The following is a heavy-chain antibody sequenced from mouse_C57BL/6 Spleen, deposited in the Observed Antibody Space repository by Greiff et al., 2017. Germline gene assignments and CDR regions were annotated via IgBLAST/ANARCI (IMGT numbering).Heavy chain of an antibody. Sequence: VQLQQSGPELVKPGASVKISCTASGYAFSSSWMNWVQQRPGKGLEWIGRIYPGDGDTNYNGKFKGKGTLTADKSSSTAYMQLSSLTSEDSAVYFCARYYYGSSLPYWGQGTLVTVSA. CDR2: IYPGDGDT. CDR3: ARYYYGSSLPY. CDR1: GYAFSSSW. J-gene: IGHJ3*01. V-gene: IGHV1-82*01. D-gene: IGHD1-1*01.